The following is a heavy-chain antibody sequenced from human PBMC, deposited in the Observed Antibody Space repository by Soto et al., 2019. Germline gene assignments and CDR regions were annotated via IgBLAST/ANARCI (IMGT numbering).Heavy chain of an antibody. CDR3: ARDEARPRADAFDI. J-gene: IGHJ3*02. V-gene: IGHV4-31*03. D-gene: IGHD6-6*01. Sequence: QVQLQETGPGLVNPSQTLSLTCTVSGGSISSGGYYWSWIRQHPGKGLEWIGYIYYSGSTYYNPSHKIRVKISVDTSKNQSALKLSSVTAADTAVYYCARDEARPRADAFDIWGQGTMVTVSS. CDR1: GGSISSGGYY. CDR2: IYYSGST.